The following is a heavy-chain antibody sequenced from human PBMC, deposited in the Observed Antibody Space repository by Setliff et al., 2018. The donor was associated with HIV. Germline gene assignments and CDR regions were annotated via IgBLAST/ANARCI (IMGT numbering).Heavy chain of an antibody. J-gene: IGHJ6*03. CDR2: INPNSGGT. D-gene: IGHD3-22*01. CDR3: ARDYYDSSGYRHYYYYYYMDV. V-gene: IGHV1-2*06. CDR1: GYTFTGYY. Sequence: ASVKVSCKASGYTFTGYYMHWVRQAPGHGLEWMGRINPNSGGTNYAQKFQGRVTMTRDTSISTAYMELSRLRSDETAVHYCARDYYDSSGYRHYYYYYYMDVWGKGTTVTVSS.